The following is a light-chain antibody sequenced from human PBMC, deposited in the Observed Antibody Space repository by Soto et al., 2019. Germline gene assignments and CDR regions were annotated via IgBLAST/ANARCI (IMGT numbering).Light chain of an antibody. V-gene: IGLV2-14*01. J-gene: IGLJ2*01. Sequence: QSVLTQPASVSGSPGQSITISCTGTSSDVGGYNFVSWYQHHPGKAPKLIIYQVSNRPSGASNRFSGSKSGNTASLTISGLQAEDEADYYCSSFTISRNTVIFGGGTKVTVL. CDR2: QVS. CDR3: SSFTISRNTVI. CDR1: SSDVGGYNF.